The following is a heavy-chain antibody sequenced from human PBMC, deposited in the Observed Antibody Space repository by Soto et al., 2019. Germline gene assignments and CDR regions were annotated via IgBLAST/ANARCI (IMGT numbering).Heavy chain of an antibody. V-gene: IGHV3-23*01. D-gene: IGHD2-15*01. J-gene: IGHJ4*02. CDR1: GFTFSSYA. CDR3: ANGGVAAATKRPGDY. Sequence: EVQLLESGGGLEQPGGSLRLSCAASGFTFSSYAMSWVRQAPGKGLEWVAIIIVSGDITYYADSVKGRFTISRDNSQNTLYLHMNSLRAEDTALYYCANGGVAAATKRPGDYWGRGTLVTVSS. CDR2: IIVSGDIT.